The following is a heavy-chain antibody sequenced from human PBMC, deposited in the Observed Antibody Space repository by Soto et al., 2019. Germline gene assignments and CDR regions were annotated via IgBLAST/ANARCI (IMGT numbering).Heavy chain of an antibody. D-gene: IGHD3-3*01. Sequence: QVQLVQSGAEVKKPGSSVKVSCKASGGTFSSYAISWVRQAPGQGLEWMGGIIPIFGTANYAQTFQGRVTISADESTSTACMELSSLGSEDTAVYYCAREDYDYRSGYYNWFDPWGQGTLVTVSS. J-gene: IGHJ5*02. CDR1: GGTFSSYA. CDR2: IIPIFGTA. V-gene: IGHV1-69*12. CDR3: AREDYDYRSGYYNWFDP.